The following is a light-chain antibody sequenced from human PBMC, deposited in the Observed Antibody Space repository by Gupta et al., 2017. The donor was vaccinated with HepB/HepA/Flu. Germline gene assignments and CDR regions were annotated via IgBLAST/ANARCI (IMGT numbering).Light chain of an antibody. V-gene: IGLV2-14*03. CDR3: SSYTSSKTRV. J-gene: IGLJ3*02. CDR1: SSDIGGFNY. CDR2: DVA. Sequence: SALTPPASVSGSPGQSFTILCTGTSSDIGGFNYVPWYQQRPGTAPKLMISDVANRPSGVSNRFSGSKSCNTASLTISGLQAEDEADYYCSSYTSSKTRVFGGGTKLTVL.